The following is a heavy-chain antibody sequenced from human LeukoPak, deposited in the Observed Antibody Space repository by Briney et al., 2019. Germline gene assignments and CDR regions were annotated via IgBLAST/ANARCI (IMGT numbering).Heavy chain of an antibody. J-gene: IGHJ4*02. D-gene: IGHD1-14*01. CDR2: INPSGGST. Sequence: PGGSLRLSCAASGYTFTSYYMHWVRQAPGQGLEWMGIINPSGGSTSYAQKFQGRVTMTRDMSTSTVYMELSSLRSEDTAVYYCARDGVPELRGLGWYWGQGTLVTVSS. V-gene: IGHV1-46*01. CDR1: GYTFTSYY. CDR3: ARDGVPELRGLGWY.